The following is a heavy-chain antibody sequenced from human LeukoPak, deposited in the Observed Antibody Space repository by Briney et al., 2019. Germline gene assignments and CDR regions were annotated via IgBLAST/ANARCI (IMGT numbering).Heavy chain of an antibody. CDR1: GFSFRGYA. Sequence: PGGALRLSSVASGFSFRGYAMNWVRQAPGKGREWGSSLSSSGGGTYYADSVNGRFTISRDNSKNILYLHMNSLTVEDSAVYYCAKHYADTSTYSYFDLWGQGTLVTVSS. J-gene: IGHJ4*02. V-gene: IGHV3-23*01. D-gene: IGHD2/OR15-2a*01. CDR3: AKHYADTSTYSYFDL. CDR2: LSSSGGGT.